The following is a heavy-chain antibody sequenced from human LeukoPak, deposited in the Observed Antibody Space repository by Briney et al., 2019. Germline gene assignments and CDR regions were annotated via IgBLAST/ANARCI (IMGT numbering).Heavy chain of an antibody. CDR2: TSAGGDIT. V-gene: IGHV3-23*01. D-gene: IGHD3-10*01. Sequence: PGGSLRLSCAASGFTFSDHAMTWVRQTLAKGLESVSSTSAGGDITHYAESVKGRFTIPRDNSKNTLYLQMNSLRAEDTAVYYCARAPRRFRGIIITPLYYFDYWGQGTLVTVSS. CDR3: ARAPRRFRGIIITPLYYFDY. J-gene: IGHJ4*02. CDR1: GFTFSDHA.